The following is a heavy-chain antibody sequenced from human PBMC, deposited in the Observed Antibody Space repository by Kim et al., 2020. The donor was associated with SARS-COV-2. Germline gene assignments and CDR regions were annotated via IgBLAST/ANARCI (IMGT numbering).Heavy chain of an antibody. V-gene: IGHV3-53*01. Sequence: GGSLRLSCAASGFTVSSNYMSWVRQAPGKGLEWVSVIYSGGSTYYADSVKGRFTISRDNSKNTLYLQMNSLRAEDTAVYYCARERADIWNYFDRWFDPWGQGTLVTVSS. CDR1: GFTVSSNY. J-gene: IGHJ5*02. D-gene: IGHD1-7*01. CDR3: ARERADIWNYFDRWFDP. CDR2: IYSGGST.